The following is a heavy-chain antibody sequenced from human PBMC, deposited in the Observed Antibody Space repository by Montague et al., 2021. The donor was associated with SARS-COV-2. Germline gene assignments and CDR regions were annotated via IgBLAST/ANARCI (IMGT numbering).Heavy chain of an antibody. CDR3: ARDVRYYYDR. D-gene: IGHD3-22*01. CDR1: GGSMSSYH. Sequence: SETLSLTCSVSGGSMSSYHWVWIRQPPGKGLEWLGYVSYRGSTNYNLSLKSRVTITLDTSKNRFSLRVTSVTAADTAVYYCARDVRYYYDRWGQGILVTVSS. J-gene: IGHJ4*02. V-gene: IGHV4-59*01. CDR2: VSYRGST.